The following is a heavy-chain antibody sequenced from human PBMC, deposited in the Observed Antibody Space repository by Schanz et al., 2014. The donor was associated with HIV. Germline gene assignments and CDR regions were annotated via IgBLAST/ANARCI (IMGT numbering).Heavy chain of an antibody. V-gene: IGHV1-2*02. CDR2: INPNTGGT. CDR3: ARDSGGNWFDP. Sequence: QVQLVQSGAEVKKPGASVKVSCKASGYTFTSYGISWVRQAPGQGLEWMGWINPNTGGTHYAQKFQGRVAMTRDTSINTAYMELSRLTSDDTAVYYCARDSGGNWFDPWGQGTLVTVSS. J-gene: IGHJ5*02. D-gene: IGHD3-10*01. CDR1: GYTFTSYG.